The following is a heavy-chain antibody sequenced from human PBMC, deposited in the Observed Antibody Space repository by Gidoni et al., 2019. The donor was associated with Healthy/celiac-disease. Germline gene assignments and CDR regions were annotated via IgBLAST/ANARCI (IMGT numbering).Heavy chain of an antibody. CDR1: GGSISSSSYY. J-gene: IGHJ6*02. CDR3: RGVGATTDYYYGMDV. D-gene: IGHD1-26*01. V-gene: IGHV4-39*01. CDR2: IYYSGST. Sequence: QLQLQESGPGLVKPSETLSLPCTVSGGSISSSSYYWGWIRQPPGKGLEWIGGIYYSGSTYDNPSLKSRVTISVDTSKNQFSLKLSSVTAADTAVYYCRGVGATTDYYYGMDVWGQGTTVTVSS.